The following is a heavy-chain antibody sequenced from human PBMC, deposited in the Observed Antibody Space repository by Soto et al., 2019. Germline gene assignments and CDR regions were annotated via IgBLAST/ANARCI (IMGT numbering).Heavy chain of an antibody. CDR3: GRFLQLRPLDY. D-gene: IGHD1-1*01. V-gene: IGHV1-18*01. Sequence: QVPLEQSGGEVKKPGASVKVSCKASGYTFTSYGISWVRQAPGQGLEFMGWITVSNGNTNYAQKFQDRVIMTTDTSTSTSYMEVRSLRSDDTAIYYCGRFLQLRPLDYWGQGTLVTVSS. CDR1: GYTFTSYG. J-gene: IGHJ4*02. CDR2: ITVSNGNT.